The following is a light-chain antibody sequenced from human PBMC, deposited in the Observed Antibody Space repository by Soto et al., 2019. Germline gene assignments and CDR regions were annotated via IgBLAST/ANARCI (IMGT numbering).Light chain of an antibody. J-gene: IGLJ3*02. CDR1: NSNLGAGYD. V-gene: IGLV1-40*01. CDR2: GNR. CDR3: QAYDYSRTAVV. Sequence: QSVLTQPPSVSGAPAQRVTISCTGNNSNLGAGYDVHWYQQLPGAAPKLVIFGNRNRPSGVPERFSGSKSGNSASLAITGLHAEDEADYYCQAYDYSRTAVVVGGGTKLTVL.